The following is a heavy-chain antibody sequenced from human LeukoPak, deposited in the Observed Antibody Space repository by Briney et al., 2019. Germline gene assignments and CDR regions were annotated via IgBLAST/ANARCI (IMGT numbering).Heavy chain of an antibody. J-gene: IGHJ3*02. CDR3: ARGEVLGYDLTAFDI. D-gene: IGHD3-16*01. Sequence: ASVKVSCKASGYTFTSYGISWVRQAPGQGLEWMGWISAYNGNTNYAQKLQGRVTMTTDPSTSTAYMELRSLRSDDTAVYYCARGEVLGYDLTAFDIWGQGTMVTVSS. CDR2: ISAYNGNT. CDR1: GYTFTSYG. V-gene: IGHV1-18*01.